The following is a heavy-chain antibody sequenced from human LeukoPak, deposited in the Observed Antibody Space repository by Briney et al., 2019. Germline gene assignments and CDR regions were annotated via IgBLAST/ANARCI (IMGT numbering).Heavy chain of an antibody. CDR2: MSPNSGNT. J-gene: IGHJ4*02. V-gene: IGHV1-8*01. D-gene: IGHD6-13*01. CDR1: GYTFTSYD. CDR3: ARGEAAAETGY. Sequence: GPSVRVSCKASGYTFTSYDINWVRQAPGQGLEWMGGMSPNSGNTGSAQKFQGRVTMTRNTSISTAYMELSSLRSEDTAVYYCARGEAAAETGYWGQGTLVTVSS.